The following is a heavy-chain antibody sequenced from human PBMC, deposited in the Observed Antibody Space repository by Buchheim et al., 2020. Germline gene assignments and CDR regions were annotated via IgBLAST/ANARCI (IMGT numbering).Heavy chain of an antibody. D-gene: IGHD4-17*01. CDR2: ISSSSSYI. CDR3: ARVRLIYGDYATDY. V-gene: IGHV3-21*01. Sequence: EVQLVESGGGLVKPGGFLRLSCAASGFTFSSYSMNWVRQAPGKGLEWVSSISSSSSYIYYAASVKGRSTISRDNAKNSLYPQMNSLRAEDTAVYYCARVRLIYGDYATDYWGQGTL. J-gene: IGHJ4*02. CDR1: GFTFSSYS.